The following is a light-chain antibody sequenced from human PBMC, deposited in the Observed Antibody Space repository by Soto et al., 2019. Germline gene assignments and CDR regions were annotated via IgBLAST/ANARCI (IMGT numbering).Light chain of an antibody. J-gene: IGLJ2*01. Sequence: QSALTQPASVSGSPGQLITISCTGTSSDVGGYNYVSWYQQHPGKAPKLMIYDVSNRPSGVSNRFSGSKSVNTASLTISGLQAEDEADYYCSSYTSGSTVVFGGGTKLTVL. CDR2: DVS. V-gene: IGLV2-14*03. CDR1: SSDVGGYNY. CDR3: SSYTSGSTVV.